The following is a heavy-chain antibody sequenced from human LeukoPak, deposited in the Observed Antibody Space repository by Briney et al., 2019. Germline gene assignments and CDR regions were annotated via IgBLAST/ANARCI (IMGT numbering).Heavy chain of an antibody. CDR2: IKQDGSEK. CDR1: GFTFSSYW. V-gene: IGHV3-7*03. D-gene: IGHD3-22*01. CDR3: AGMDSSGYYAFGY. J-gene: IGHJ4*02. Sequence: GGSLRLSCAASGFTFSSYWMSWVRQAPGKGLEWVANIKQDGSEKYYADSVKGRFTISRDNSKNTLYLQMNSLRAEDTAVYYCAGMDSSGYYAFGYWGQGTLVTVSS.